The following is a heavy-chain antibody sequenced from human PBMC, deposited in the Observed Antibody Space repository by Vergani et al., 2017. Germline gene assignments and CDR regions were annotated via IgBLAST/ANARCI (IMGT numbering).Heavy chain of an antibody. V-gene: IGHV1-46*03. D-gene: IGHD3-9*01. CDR2: INPSGGHT. J-gene: IGHJ4*02. Sequence: QVQVVQSGAEVKKSGASVKVSCKTSGYTFSNNYMHWVRQAPGQGLEWMGIINPSGGHTNYAQKFQGRVTMTRDTSTSTVYMELGSLRSEDTAIYYCARGEYGILTGYRYWGQGTLVTVSA. CDR1: GYTFSNNY. CDR3: ARGEYGILTGYRY.